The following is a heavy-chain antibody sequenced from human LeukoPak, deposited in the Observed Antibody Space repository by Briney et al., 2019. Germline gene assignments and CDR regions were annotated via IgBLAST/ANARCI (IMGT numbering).Heavy chain of an antibody. CDR2: VYYSAST. D-gene: IGHD4-17*01. Sequence: SETLSLTCTVSGGSINGYYWGWIRQPPGKGLEWIGYVYYSASTNYNPSLKSRVTISVDTSKKKFSLRLSSMTAADTAVYYCARGIMTTVPTFDYWGQGTLVTVSS. V-gene: IGHV4-59*01. CDR3: ARGIMTTVPTFDY. CDR1: GGSINGYY. J-gene: IGHJ4*02.